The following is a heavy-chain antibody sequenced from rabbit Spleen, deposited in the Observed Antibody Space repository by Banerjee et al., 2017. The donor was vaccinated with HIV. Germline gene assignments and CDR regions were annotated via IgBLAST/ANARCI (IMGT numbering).Heavy chain of an antibody. D-gene: IGHD6-1*01. V-gene: IGHV1S45*01. CDR1: GFSFSSSYW. Sequence: QEQLVESGGGLVQPEGSLTLTCTASGFSFSSSYWICWVRQAPGKGLEWIACIYTGDGNTYYAYWAKGRFTISKTSSTTVTLQMTSLTAADTATYFCARIYRNDGAYVNAKDLWGPGTLVTFS. J-gene: IGHJ4*01. CDR2: IYTGDGNT. CDR3: ARIYRNDGAYVNAKDL.